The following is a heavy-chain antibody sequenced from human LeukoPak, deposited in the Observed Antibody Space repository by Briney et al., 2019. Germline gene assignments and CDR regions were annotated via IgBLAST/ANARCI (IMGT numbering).Heavy chain of an antibody. Sequence: GGSLRLSCAASGFTFSRYWMSWVRQAPGKGLEWVANIKQDGNEKYYVDSVKGRFAISRDNAKNSLYLQMNSLRAEDTAVHYCASQHCSSTTCYTDAFDIWGQGTMVTVSS. D-gene: IGHD2-2*02. CDR3: ASQHCSSTTCYTDAFDI. V-gene: IGHV3-7*01. J-gene: IGHJ3*02. CDR2: IKQDGNEK. CDR1: GFTFSRYW.